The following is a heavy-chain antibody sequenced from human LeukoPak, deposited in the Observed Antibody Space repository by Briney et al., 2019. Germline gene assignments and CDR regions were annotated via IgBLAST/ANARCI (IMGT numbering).Heavy chain of an antibody. Sequence: GGSLRRSCAASGFTFDDYGMSWVRQAPGKGLEWVSVIYSGGSTYYADSVKGRFTISRDNSKNTLYLQMNSLRAEDTAVYYCASGYCSSTSCYTDAFDIWGQGTMVTVSS. CDR3: ASGYCSSTSCYTDAFDI. CDR1: GFTFDDYG. J-gene: IGHJ3*02. V-gene: IGHV3-66*02. D-gene: IGHD2-2*02. CDR2: IYSGGST.